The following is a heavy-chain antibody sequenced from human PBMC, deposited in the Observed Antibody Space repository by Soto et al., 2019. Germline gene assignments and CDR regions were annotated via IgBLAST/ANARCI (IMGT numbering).Heavy chain of an antibody. Sequence: PRPSVKVSCKASGGTFSSYAISWVRQAPGQGLEWMGGIIPIFGTANYAQKFQGRVTITADKSTSTAYMELSSLRSEDAAVYYCARGHSGWYAFDIWGQGTMVTVSS. J-gene: IGHJ3*02. D-gene: IGHD6-19*01. V-gene: IGHV1-69*06. CDR1: GGTFSSYA. CDR3: ARGHSGWYAFDI. CDR2: IIPIFGTA.